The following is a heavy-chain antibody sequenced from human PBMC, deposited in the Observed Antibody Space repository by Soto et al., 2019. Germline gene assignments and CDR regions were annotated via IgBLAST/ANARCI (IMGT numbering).Heavy chain of an antibody. V-gene: IGHV4-59*01. CDR3: ERLGDHYVWVSYRLKVVDV. CDR2: IYYSGST. J-gene: IGHJ6*02. Sequence: QVQLQESGPGLVKPSETLSLTCTVSGGSISSYYWSWIWQPPGKGLEWIGYIYYSGSTNYNPSLTSRVTTSVDPSKITFDMKLRYVTVEDRAVYDGERLGDHYVWVSYRLKVVDVWGQGTTVTVSS. D-gene: IGHD3-16*02. CDR1: GGSISSYY.